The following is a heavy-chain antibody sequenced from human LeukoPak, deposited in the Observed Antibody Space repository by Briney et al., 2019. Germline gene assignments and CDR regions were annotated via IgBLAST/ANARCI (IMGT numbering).Heavy chain of an antibody. CDR1: GFPFNNYW. V-gene: IGHV3-7*03. J-gene: IGHJ4*02. CDR2: IKQDDNER. D-gene: IGHD6-19*01. CDR3: AKFRGKSEQWLVRPPRAEKSDY. Sequence: GGSLRLSCAASGFPFNNYWMSWVRQAPGKGLEWVANIKQDDNERFYVDSVKGRFTISRDNSKNTLYLQMNSLRAEDTAVYYCAKFRGKSEQWLVRPPRAEKSDYWGQGTLVTVSS.